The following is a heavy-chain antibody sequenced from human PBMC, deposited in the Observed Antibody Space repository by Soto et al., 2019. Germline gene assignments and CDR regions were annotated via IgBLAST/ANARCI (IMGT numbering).Heavy chain of an antibody. Sequence: QVQLVESGGGVVQPGRSLRLSCAASGFTFGSYGMHWVRQAPGRGLEWVAVIWYDGSNKYYADSVKGRFTISRDNSKNTLYLQMNRLRAEDTAVYYCARDMSPYYYGSGSTEAFDIWGQGTMVTVSS. CDR3: ARDMSPYYYGSGSTEAFDI. CDR2: IWYDGSNK. V-gene: IGHV3-33*01. J-gene: IGHJ3*02. CDR1: GFTFGSYG. D-gene: IGHD3-10*01.